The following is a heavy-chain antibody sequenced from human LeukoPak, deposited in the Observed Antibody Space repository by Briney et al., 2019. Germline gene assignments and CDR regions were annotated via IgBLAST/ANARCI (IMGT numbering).Heavy chain of an antibody. V-gene: IGHV4-59*12. D-gene: IGHD2-15*01. CDR3: ASPDCSGGSCYSMDV. J-gene: IGHJ6*04. Sequence: SETLSLTCTVSGGSISSYYWSWIRQPPGKGLEWIGYIYYSGSTNYNPSLKSRVTISVDKSKNQFSLKLSSVTAADTAVYYCASPDCSGGSCYSMDVWGKGTTVTVSS. CDR2: IYYSGST. CDR1: GGSISSYY.